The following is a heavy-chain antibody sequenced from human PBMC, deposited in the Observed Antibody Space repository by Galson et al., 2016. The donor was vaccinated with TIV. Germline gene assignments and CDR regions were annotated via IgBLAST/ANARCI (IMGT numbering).Heavy chain of an antibody. J-gene: IGHJ3*02. D-gene: IGHD2-21*01. CDR1: GFSLSTSGVR. CDR2: IDWDGGN. Sequence: PALVKPTQTLTLTCTLSGFSLSTSGVRVSWIRQPPGKALEWLARIDWDGGNFYSTSLKTRHTIPTDTSKNQVVLTMTNMDPVDTAVYYCARTPLLLWGAFDIWGQGAMVTVSS. V-gene: IGHV2-70*04. CDR3: ARTPLLLWGAFDI.